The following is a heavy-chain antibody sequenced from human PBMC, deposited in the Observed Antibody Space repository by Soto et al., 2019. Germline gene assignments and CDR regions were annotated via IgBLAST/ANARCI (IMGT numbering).Heavy chain of an antibody. CDR2: SIPIFGTA. J-gene: IGHJ6*02. Sequence: QVQLVQSGAEVKKPASSVKVSCKASGGTFNNYPITWVRQAPGEGLEWMGGSIPIFGTANYAQNFQGRVTIRVDESTSTAYMELSSLRSEDKAVYYCARGRGYSGDDHYYYFDMDVWGQGTTVTVSS. V-gene: IGHV1-69*01. D-gene: IGHD5-12*01. CDR1: GGTFNNYP. CDR3: ARGRGYSGDDHYYYFDMDV.